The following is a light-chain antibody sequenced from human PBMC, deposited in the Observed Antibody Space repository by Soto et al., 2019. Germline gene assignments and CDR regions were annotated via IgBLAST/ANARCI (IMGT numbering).Light chain of an antibody. CDR1: QSISNY. J-gene: IGKJ1*01. CDR2: ASF. V-gene: IGKV1-39*01. Sequence: DIQMTQSPSSLSASVGDRVTISCRASQSISNYLNWYQQKPGKAPKLLIYASFTLQSGVPSRFSGRGSGTNFTLTISSLQPEDFGTYYCQQSSSSPETFGQGTKVEI. CDR3: QQSSSSPET.